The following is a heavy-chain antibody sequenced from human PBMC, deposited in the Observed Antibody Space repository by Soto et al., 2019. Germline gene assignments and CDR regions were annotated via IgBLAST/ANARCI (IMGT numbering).Heavy chain of an antibody. CDR3: AISLRIAVAGNWFDP. V-gene: IGHV1-18*01. D-gene: IGHD6-19*01. Sequence: QVQLVQSGAEVKKPGASVKVSCKASGYTFTSYGISWVRQAPGQGLEWMGWISAYNGNTNYAQKLQGRVTMTTDTSTSTAYMELRSLRSDDTAVYYCAISLRIAVAGNWFDPWGQGTLVTVSS. CDR2: ISAYNGNT. J-gene: IGHJ5*02. CDR1: GYTFTSYG.